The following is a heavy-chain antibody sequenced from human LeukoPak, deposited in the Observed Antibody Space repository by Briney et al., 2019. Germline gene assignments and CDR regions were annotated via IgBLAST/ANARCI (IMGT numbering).Heavy chain of an antibody. V-gene: IGHV3-48*03. CDR3: ASPYYDFWSGFPMI. Sequence: GGFLRSSFAAFGLTFSSYETNGGRQAPGKGLGWGSYISSSGSTINYADSVKGRSTISRDNAKNSPTLKMTTLRAEHTAVYYCASPYYDFWSGFPMIWGQGTMATVSS. CDR2: ISSSGSTI. CDR1: GLTFSSYE. J-gene: IGHJ3*02. D-gene: IGHD3-3*01.